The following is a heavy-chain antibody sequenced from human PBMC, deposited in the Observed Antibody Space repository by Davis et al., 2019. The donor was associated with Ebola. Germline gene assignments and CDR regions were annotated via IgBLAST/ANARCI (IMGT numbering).Heavy chain of an antibody. Sequence: ASVKVSCKASGYTFTGYYMHWVRQAPGQGLEWMGRINPNSGGTNYAQKFQGRVTMTRDTSISTAYMELSRLRSDDTAVYYCASPLDSRTYYYYGMDVWGKGTTVTVSS. CDR1: GYTFTGYY. CDR2: INPNSGGT. D-gene: IGHD3-9*01. J-gene: IGHJ6*04. V-gene: IGHV1-2*06. CDR3: ASPLDSRTYYYYGMDV.